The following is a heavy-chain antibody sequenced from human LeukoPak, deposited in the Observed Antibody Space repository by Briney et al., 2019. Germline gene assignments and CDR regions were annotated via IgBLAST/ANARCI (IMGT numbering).Heavy chain of an antibody. CDR3: AKDKHIVVVTATFDY. V-gene: IGHV3-30*18. D-gene: IGHD2-21*02. CDR2: ISYDESNK. J-gene: IGHJ4*02. Sequence: GRSLRLSCAASGFTFSSYGMHWVRQAPGKGLEWVAVISYDESNKYYADSVKGRFTISRDNSKNTLYLQMNSLRAEDTAVYYCAKDKHIVVVTATFDYWGQGTLVTVSS. CDR1: GFTFSSYG.